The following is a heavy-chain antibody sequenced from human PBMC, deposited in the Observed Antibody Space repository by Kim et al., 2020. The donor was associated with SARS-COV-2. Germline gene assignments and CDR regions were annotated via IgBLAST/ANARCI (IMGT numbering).Heavy chain of an antibody. J-gene: IGHJ4*02. D-gene: IGHD6-19*01. V-gene: IGHV5-51*01. CDR2: IYPGDYDT. CDR3: ARGTDSSGWYYY. CDR1: GYSFSTYW. Sequence: GESLKISCATSGYSFSTYWVGWLRQMPGRGLEWVGIIYPGDYDTRYNPSFQGQVTISVDKSIKTAYLNWNNLKASDTAIYYCARGTDSSGWYYYWGQGTLVTVSS.